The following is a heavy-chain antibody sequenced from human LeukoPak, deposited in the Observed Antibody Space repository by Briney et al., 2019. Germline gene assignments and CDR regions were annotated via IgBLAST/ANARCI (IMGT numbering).Heavy chain of an antibody. CDR2: IFPGDSDT. D-gene: IGHD6-13*01. Sequence: GESLKISCKGSGYSFTSYWIGWVRQMPGKGLEWMGIIFPGDSDTRYTPSFQGQVTISADKSISTAYLQWSSLKASDAAMYYCARHEQQLVAEYFQHWGQGTLVTVSS. V-gene: IGHV5-51*01. J-gene: IGHJ1*01. CDR1: GYSFTSYW. CDR3: ARHEQQLVAEYFQH.